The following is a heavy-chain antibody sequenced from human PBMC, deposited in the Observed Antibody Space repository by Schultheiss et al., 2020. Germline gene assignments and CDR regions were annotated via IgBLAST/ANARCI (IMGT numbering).Heavy chain of an antibody. J-gene: IGHJ4*02. CDR1: TGSISNYS. CDR2: VSYSS. V-gene: IGHV4-59*08. D-gene: IGHD2-2*01. Sequence: SETLSLTCSVSTGSISNYSWNWIRQPPGKRLECIGDVSYSSSLKSRVSISVNTSKNQFSLKLSSVTAADTAVYYCARRPYCSSTSCYRGGFDYWAREPWSPSPQ. CDR3: ARRPYCSSTSCYRGGFDY.